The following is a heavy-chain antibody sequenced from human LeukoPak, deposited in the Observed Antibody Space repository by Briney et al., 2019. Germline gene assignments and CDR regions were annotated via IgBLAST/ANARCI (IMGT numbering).Heavy chain of an antibody. CDR2: IHQDESQK. V-gene: IGHV3-7*01. J-gene: IGHJ6*02. D-gene: IGHD2-21*01. CDR1: VFSFSNSW. CDR3: ARDLVVVGSYFYYGMDV. Sequence: GGGLRLSSASTVFSFSNSWMTCVRQAPGKGREGWANIHQDESQKHYVDSVKGRLTISRDNAKNSLYLQMESLRAEDTAVYYCARDLVVVGSYFYYGMDVWGQGTTVTVSS.